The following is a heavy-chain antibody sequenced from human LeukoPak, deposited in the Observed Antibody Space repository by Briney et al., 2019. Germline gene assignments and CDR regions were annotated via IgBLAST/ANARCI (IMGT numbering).Heavy chain of an antibody. CDR3: ARVGITIFGVVTPPDAFDI. CDR1: GYTFTRYD. J-gene: IGHJ3*02. D-gene: IGHD3-3*01. CDR2: MNPNSGNT. Sequence: GASVNVSCKASGYTFTRYDINWVRQATGQGLEWMGWMNPNSGNTGYAQKFQGRVTMTRNTSISTAYMELSSLRSEDTAVYYCARVGITIFGVVTPPDAFDIWGQGTMVTVSS. V-gene: IGHV1-8*01.